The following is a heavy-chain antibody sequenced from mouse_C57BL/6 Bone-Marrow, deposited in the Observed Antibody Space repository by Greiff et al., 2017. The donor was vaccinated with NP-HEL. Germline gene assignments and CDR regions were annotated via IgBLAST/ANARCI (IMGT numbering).Heavy chain of an antibody. CDR3: SQYDGSPYYAMDY. J-gene: IGHJ4*01. CDR2: IDPDTGGT. V-gene: IGHV1-15*01. D-gene: IGHD1-1*01. Sequence: QVQLQQSGAELVRPGASVTLSCKASGYTFTDYEMHWVKQTPVHGLEWIGAIDPDTGGTAYNQKFKGKAILTADKSSSTAYMELRSLTSEDSAVDYCSQYDGSPYYAMDYWGQGTSVTVSS. CDR1: GYTFTDYE.